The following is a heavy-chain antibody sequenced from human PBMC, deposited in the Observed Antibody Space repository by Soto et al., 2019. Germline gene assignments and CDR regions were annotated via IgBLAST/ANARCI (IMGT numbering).Heavy chain of an antibody. CDR3: ARNGVYSLGS. Sequence: QVQLQESGPGLVKPSGTLSLTCAVSGGSISSDNWWNWVRQPPGLGLEWIGEVYRSGSTNYDPSRRSRVTISIAMSKHQCSLTLTSVTAADTAMYYCARNGVYSLGSWGQGTLVTVSS. J-gene: IGHJ5*02. V-gene: IGHV4-4*02. CDR2: VYRSGST. D-gene: IGHD4-17*01. CDR1: GGSISSDNW.